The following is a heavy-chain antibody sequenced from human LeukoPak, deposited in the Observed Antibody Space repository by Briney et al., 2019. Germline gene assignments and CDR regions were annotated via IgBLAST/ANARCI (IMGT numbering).Heavy chain of an antibody. CDR3: ARDFIVVDAFDI. CDR2: IYHSGST. CDR1: GGPISSSNW. J-gene: IGHJ3*02. D-gene: IGHD3-16*02. Sequence: SETLSLTCAVSGGPISSSNWWSWVRQPPGKGLEWIGEIYHSGSTNYNPSLKSQVTISVDKSKNQFSLKLSSVTAADTAVYYCARDFIVVDAFDIWGQGTMVTVSS. V-gene: IGHV4-4*02.